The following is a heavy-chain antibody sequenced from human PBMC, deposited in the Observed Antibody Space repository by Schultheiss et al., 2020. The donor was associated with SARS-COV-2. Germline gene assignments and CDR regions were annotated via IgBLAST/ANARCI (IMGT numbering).Heavy chain of an antibody. CDR3: ARAYCGGDCHFDY. Sequence: GESLKISCAASGFTFSSYAMSWVRQAPGKGLEWVSAISGSGGSTYYADSVKGRFTISRDNSKNTLYLQMNSLRAEDTAVYYCARAYCGGDCHFDYWGQGTLVTVSS. D-gene: IGHD2-21*02. V-gene: IGHV3-23*01. J-gene: IGHJ4*02. CDR1: GFTFSSYA. CDR2: ISGSGGST.